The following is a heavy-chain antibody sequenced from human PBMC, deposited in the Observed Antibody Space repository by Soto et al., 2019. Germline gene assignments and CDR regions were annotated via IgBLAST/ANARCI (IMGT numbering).Heavy chain of an antibody. Sequence: GGSLRLSCAASGFTFSSYSMNWVRQAPGKGLEWVSYISSSSSTIYYADSVKGRFTISSDNAKTSLYLQMNSLRAEDTAVYYCARVDDMLTGTTAIDYWGQGTLVTVSS. V-gene: IGHV3-48*01. D-gene: IGHD3-9*01. CDR3: ARVDDMLTGTTAIDY. J-gene: IGHJ4*02. CDR1: GFTFSSYS. CDR2: ISSSSSTI.